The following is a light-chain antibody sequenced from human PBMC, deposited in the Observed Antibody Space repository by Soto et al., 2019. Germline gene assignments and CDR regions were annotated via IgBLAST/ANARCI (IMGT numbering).Light chain of an antibody. CDR3: CSYAGSSTYV. CDR1: SSDVGTYNL. V-gene: IGLV2-23*01. Sequence: QSALTQPASVSGSPGQSITISCTGNSSDVGTYNLVSWYQHHPGKAPKLMIYEGSKRPSGVSNRFSGSKSGNTASLTISGLQDEDEADYYCCSYAGSSTYVFGTGTKLTVL. J-gene: IGLJ1*01. CDR2: EGS.